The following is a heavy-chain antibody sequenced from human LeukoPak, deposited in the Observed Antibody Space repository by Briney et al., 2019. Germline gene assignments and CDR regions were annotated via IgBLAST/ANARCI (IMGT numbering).Heavy chain of an antibody. CDR1: GFTFSDYY. V-gene: IGHV3-11*01. CDR2: ISSSGSTI. Sequence: GGSLRLSCAASGFTFSDYYMSWIRQAPGKGLEWVSYISSSGSTIYYADSVKGRFTISRDNAKNSLYLQMNSLRAEDTAVYYCARVPGSGSYYRPPSENYYYYYMDVWGKGTTVTISS. CDR3: ARVPGSGSYYRPPSENYYYYYMDV. D-gene: IGHD3-10*01. J-gene: IGHJ6*03.